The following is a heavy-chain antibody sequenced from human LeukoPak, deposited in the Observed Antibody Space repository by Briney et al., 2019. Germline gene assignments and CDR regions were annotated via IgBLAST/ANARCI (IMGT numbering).Heavy chain of an antibody. Sequence: GGSLRLSCAASGFTFSSYWMNWVRQAPGKGLEWVSGSGSGGSTYYADSVKGRFTISRDNSKNTLYLQMNSLRAEDTAVYYCAKDFWSGYYPNYWGQGTLVTVSS. CDR3: AKDFWSGYYPNY. J-gene: IGHJ4*02. CDR1: GFTFSSYW. V-gene: IGHV3-23*01. CDR2: SGSGGST. D-gene: IGHD3-3*01.